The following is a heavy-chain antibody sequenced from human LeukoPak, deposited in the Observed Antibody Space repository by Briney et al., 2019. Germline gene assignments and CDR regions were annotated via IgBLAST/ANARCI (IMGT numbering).Heavy chain of an antibody. Sequence: GGSLRLSCAASGFTFSNSAMSWVGKAPGKGLEWVSTLSGSGITTYYADSVKGRFTISRDNSKNTLYLQMNSLRAEDTAVYYCAKGIYSSGWSYFDYWGHGTLVTVSS. J-gene: IGHJ4*01. CDR2: LSGSGITT. D-gene: IGHD6-19*01. CDR1: GFTFSNSA. V-gene: IGHV3-23*01. CDR3: AKGIYSSGWSYFDY.